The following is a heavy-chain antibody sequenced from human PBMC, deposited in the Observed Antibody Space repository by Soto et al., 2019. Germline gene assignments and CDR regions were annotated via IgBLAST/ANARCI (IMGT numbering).Heavy chain of an antibody. CDR1: GYTFTSYA. J-gene: IGHJ4*02. CDR2: INAGNGNT. V-gene: IGHV1-3*01. D-gene: IGHD1-26*01. CDR3: ARVVGSYYLPDY. Sequence: ASVKVSCKASGYTFTSYAMHWVRQAPGQRLEWMGWINAGNGNTKYPQKFQGRVTITRDTSASTAYMELSSLRSEDTAVYYCARVVGSYYLPDYWGQGTLVTSPQ.